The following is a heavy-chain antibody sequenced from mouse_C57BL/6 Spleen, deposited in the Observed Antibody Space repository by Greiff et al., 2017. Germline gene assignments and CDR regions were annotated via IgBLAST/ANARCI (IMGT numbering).Heavy chain of an antibody. CDR2: INPNNGGT. Sequence: EVQLQQSGPELVKPGASVKISCKASGYTFTDYYMNWVKQSHGKSLEWIGDINPNNGGTSYNQKFKGKATLTVDTSSSTAYMELRSLTSEDSAVYYCARSGRIYAMDYWGQGTSVTVSS. J-gene: IGHJ4*01. D-gene: IGHD4-1*01. CDR1: GYTFTDYY. V-gene: IGHV1-26*01. CDR3: ARSGRIYAMDY.